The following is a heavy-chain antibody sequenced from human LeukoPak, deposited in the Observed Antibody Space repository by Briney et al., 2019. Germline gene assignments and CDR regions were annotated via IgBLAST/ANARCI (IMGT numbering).Heavy chain of an antibody. CDR2: ISSSSSYI. CDR3: AGDGYSSGWYRGNNWFDP. D-gene: IGHD6-19*01. CDR1: GFTFSSYS. Sequence: PGGSLRLSCAASGFTFSSYSMNWVRQAPGKGLEWVSSISSSSSYIYYADSVKGRFTISRDNAKNSLYLQMNSLRAEDTAVYYCAGDGYSSGWYRGNNWFDPWGQGTLVTVSS. V-gene: IGHV3-21*01. J-gene: IGHJ5*02.